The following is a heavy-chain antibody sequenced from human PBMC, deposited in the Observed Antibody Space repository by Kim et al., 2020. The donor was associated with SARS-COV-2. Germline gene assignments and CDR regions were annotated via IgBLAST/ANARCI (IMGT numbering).Heavy chain of an antibody. CDR1: GYTLTELS. CDR3: ATVHPPKGGDQYGSGSYYNEKPFDY. J-gene: IGHJ4*02. CDR2: FDPEDGET. Sequence: ASVKVSCKVSGYTLTELSMHWVRQAPGKGLEWMGGFDPEDGETIYAQKFQGRVTMTEDTSTDTAYMELSSLRSEDTAVYYCATVHPPKGGDQYGSGSYYNEKPFDYWGQGTLVTVSS. D-gene: IGHD3-10*01. V-gene: IGHV1-24*01.